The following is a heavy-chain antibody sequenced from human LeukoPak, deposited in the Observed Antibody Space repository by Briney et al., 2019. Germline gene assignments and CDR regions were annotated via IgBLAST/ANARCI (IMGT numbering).Heavy chain of an antibody. D-gene: IGHD2-2*01. J-gene: IGHJ6*02. CDR2: ISGSGGST. V-gene: IGHV3-23*01. Sequence: GGSLRLSCAASGFTFSSYAMSWVRQAPGKGLEWVSAISGSGGSTYYADSVKGRFTISRDNSKNTPYLQMNSLRAEDTAVYYCARDSTCSSTSCYAGYYYYGMDVWGQGTTVTVSS. CDR3: ARDSTCSSTSCYAGYYYYGMDV. CDR1: GFTFSSYA.